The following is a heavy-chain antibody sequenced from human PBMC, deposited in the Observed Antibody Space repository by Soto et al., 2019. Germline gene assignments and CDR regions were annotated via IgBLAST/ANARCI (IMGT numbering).Heavy chain of an antibody. CDR1: GDSVSSNSAA. Sequence: PSQTLSLTCAISGDSVSSNSAAWNWIRQSPSRGLEWLGRTYYRSKWYNDYAVSVKSRITINPDTSKNQFSLQLNSVTPEDTAVYYCERDYEKLLWFGELLLSGMDVWGQGTTVTVSS. CDR2: TYYRSKWYN. V-gene: IGHV6-1*01. D-gene: IGHD3-10*01. CDR3: ERDYEKLLWFGELLLSGMDV. J-gene: IGHJ6*02.